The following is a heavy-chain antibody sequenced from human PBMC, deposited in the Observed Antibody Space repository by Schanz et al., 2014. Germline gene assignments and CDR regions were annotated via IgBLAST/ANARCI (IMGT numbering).Heavy chain of an antibody. V-gene: IGHV3-23*01. J-gene: IGHJ4*02. CDR3: VRDELIWFGEVLSRDY. Sequence: EVQLLESGGGLVQPGGSLRLSCATSGFSFSSYAINWVRQAPGKGLEWVSGISGSGASTYYADSVKGRFTISRDNSNKTVDLQMNSLRAEDTALYYCVRDELIWFGEVLSRDYWGQGALVTVSS. CDR1: GFSFSSYA. D-gene: IGHD3-10*01. CDR2: ISGSGAST.